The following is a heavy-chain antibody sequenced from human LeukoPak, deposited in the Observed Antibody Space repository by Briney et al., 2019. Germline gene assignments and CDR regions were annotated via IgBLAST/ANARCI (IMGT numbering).Heavy chain of an antibody. Sequence: GGSLRLSCAASGFTVCSNYMSWVRQAPGKGLEWVSVIYSGGSTYYADSVKGRFTISRDNSKSTLYLQMNSLRAEDTAVYYCARAGGRYCSGGSCYGTSAFDYWGQGTLVTVSS. CDR3: ARAGGRYCSGGSCYGTSAFDY. D-gene: IGHD2-15*01. CDR1: GFTVCSNY. V-gene: IGHV3-53*01. J-gene: IGHJ4*02. CDR2: IYSGGST.